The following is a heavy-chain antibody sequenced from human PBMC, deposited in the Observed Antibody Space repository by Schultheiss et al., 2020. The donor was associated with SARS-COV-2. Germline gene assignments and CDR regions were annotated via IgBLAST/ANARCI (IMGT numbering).Heavy chain of an antibody. Sequence: GGSLRLSCAASGFTFSNAWMSWVRQAPGKGLEWVGRIKSKTDGGTTDYAAPVKGRFTISRDDSKNTLYLQMNSLRDEDTAVYYCAKFLDFWSGYFDYWGQGTLVTVSS. J-gene: IGHJ4*02. D-gene: IGHD3-3*01. CDR3: AKFLDFWSGYFDY. CDR2: IKSKTDGGTT. V-gene: IGHV3-15*01. CDR1: GFTFSNAW.